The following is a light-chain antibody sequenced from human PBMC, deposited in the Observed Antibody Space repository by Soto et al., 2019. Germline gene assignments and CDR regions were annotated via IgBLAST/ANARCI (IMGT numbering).Light chain of an antibody. CDR1: QTVISY. J-gene: IGKJ2*01. CDR2: ATT. Sequence: DIQLTQSPSSLSSSVGDRVTITCRASQTVISYLNWYHQKPGQAPKLLIYATTHLQSGVPSRFSGSGSGTEFTLTISSLHPEDFATYFCQQNYNTPPYTFGQGTKLEIK. V-gene: IGKV1-39*01. CDR3: QQNYNTPPYT.